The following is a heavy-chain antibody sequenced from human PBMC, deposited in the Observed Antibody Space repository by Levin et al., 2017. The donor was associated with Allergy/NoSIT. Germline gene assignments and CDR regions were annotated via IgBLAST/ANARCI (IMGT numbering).Heavy chain of an antibody. D-gene: IGHD3-3*02. CDR2: IDPNSGET. CDR1: GERGKEEE. V-gene: IGHV1-2*06. Sequence: ASVKVSCKEGGERGKEEEGKGGGEEKGKRLEWMGRIDPNSGETRYSQNFQGRVTMTRDTSISTASMELSTLRSDDTAVYFCARGGSISWNQGLINDYWGQGTLVTVSS. CDR3: ARGGSISWNQGLINDY. J-gene: IGHJ4*02.